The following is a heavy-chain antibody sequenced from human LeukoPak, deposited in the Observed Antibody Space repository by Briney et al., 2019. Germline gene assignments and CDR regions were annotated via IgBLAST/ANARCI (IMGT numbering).Heavy chain of an antibody. Sequence: PSETLSLTCTVSGGSISGYSWSWIRQSAGKGLEGIGRVYTSGNTNYNPSFKSRVTMSIDTSKKQFSLKLRSVTAADTAVYYCARDNPAGPWGQGTLVTVSS. V-gene: IGHV4-4*07. CDR2: VYTSGNT. CDR3: ARDNPAGP. D-gene: IGHD3-10*01. J-gene: IGHJ5*02. CDR1: GGSISGYS.